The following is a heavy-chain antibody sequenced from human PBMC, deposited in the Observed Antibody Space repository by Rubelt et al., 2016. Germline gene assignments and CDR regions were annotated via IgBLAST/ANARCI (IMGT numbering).Heavy chain of an antibody. CDR1: GGSISSSSYY. CDR3: ARLWFGDPANPYYYGMDV. D-gene: IGHD3-10*01. V-gene: IGHV4-61*05. Sequence: QLQLQESGPGLVKPSETLSLTCTVSGGSISSSSYYWGWIRQPPGKGLEWIGYIYYSGSTNYNPSPSSRVTLSVDTSKNQFSLKLGSVTAADTAVYYCARLWFGDPANPYYYGMDVWGQGTTVTVSS. J-gene: IGHJ6*02. CDR2: IYYSGST.